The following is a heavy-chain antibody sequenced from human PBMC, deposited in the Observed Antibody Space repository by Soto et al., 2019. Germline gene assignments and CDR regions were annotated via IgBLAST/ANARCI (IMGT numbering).Heavy chain of an antibody. Sequence: ASVKVSCKASGYTFTSYAMHWVRQAPGQRLEWMGWINAGNGNTKYSQKFQGRVTITRDTSASTAYMELSSLRSEDTAVYYCASIDYGCNSGSCYYDLWGRGTLVTVSS. CDR3: ASIDYGCNSGSCYYDL. V-gene: IGHV1-3*01. J-gene: IGHJ2*01. D-gene: IGHD4-17*01. CDR2: INAGNGNT. CDR1: GYTFTSYA.